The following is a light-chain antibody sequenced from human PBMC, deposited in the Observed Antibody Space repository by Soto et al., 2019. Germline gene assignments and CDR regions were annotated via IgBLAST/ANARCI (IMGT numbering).Light chain of an antibody. J-gene: IGLJ3*02. CDR1: ISDVGSYDL. V-gene: IGLV2-23*01. CDR3: CSYAGSSTSWV. CDR2: EGS. Sequence: QSVLTQPASVSGSPGQSITISCTGTISDVGSYDLVSWYQQHPGKALKLMIYEGSKRPSGVSSRFSGSKSGNTASLTISGLQAEDEADYYCCSYAGSSTSWVFGGGTKVTVL.